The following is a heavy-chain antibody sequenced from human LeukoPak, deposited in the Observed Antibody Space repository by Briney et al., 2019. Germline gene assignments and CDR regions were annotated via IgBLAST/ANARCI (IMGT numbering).Heavy chain of an antibody. CDR3: ARGNYGEALGY. J-gene: IGHJ4*02. V-gene: IGHV3-30-3*01. Sequence: GRSLRLSCAASGFTFSSYAMHWVRQAPGKGLEWVAVISYDGSNKYYADPVKGRFTISRDNSKNTLYLQMNSLRAEDTAVYYCARGNYGEALGYWGQGTLVTVSS. CDR2: ISYDGSNK. D-gene: IGHD4-17*01. CDR1: GFTFSSYA.